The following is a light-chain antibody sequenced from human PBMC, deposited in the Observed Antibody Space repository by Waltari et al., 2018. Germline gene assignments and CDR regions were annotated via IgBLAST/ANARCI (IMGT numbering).Light chain of an antibody. J-gene: IGKJ3*01. CDR1: QGVSNG. CDR3: QQANSFPIT. V-gene: IGKV1-12*01. CDR2: KAS. Sequence: DIQMTQSPSSVSASVGDSVTITFRASQGVSNGLAWYQQKPGKPPNLLIYKASSLQRGVPSRFSGSGSGTNFTLTINSLQPEDFATYYCQQANSFPITFGPGTTVDI.